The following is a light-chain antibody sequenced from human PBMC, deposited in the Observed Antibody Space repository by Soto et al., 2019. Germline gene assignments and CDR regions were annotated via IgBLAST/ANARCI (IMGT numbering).Light chain of an antibody. CDR2: WAS. CDR1: QSVLYSSNNKNY. J-gene: IGKJ1*01. Sequence: DIVMTQSPDSLAVSLGERATVNCKSSQSVLYSSNNKNYLAWYQHKPGQPPKLLIYWASTRESGVPDRFSGSGSGTDFTLTITSMPSQDVAVYYCQQYHSIPWTSGQRTKV. V-gene: IGKV4-1*01. CDR3: QQYHSIPWT.